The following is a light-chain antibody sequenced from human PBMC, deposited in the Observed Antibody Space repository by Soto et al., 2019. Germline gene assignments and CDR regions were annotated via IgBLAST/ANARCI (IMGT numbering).Light chain of an antibody. CDR3: TSYEGGGKYV. J-gene: IGLJ1*01. V-gene: IGLV2-14*01. CDR1: SSDVGAYNL. Sequence: QSVRTKPASVSLSPGQSVTISCTGTSSDVGAYNLVSWYQQYPGKAPKLMIYEVSNQPSGVSNRFSGSKSGNTASLTISGLQAEDEADYYCCTSYEGGGKYVFGTGTKVTVL. CDR2: EVS.